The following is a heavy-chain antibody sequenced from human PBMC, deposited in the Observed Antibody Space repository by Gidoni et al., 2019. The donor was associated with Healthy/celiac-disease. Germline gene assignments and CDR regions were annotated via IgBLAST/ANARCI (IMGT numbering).Heavy chain of an antibody. V-gene: IGHV3-23*01. CDR3: AKDTSIAAAGTFDY. D-gene: IGHD6-13*01. J-gene: IGHJ4*02. CDR2: IGGSGGRT. Sequence: EVQLLESGGGLVEPGGSLRLSCAASGVTFSSYAMGWVSQAPGTGLECVSAIGGSGGRTYYAVSVKGRFTISRDNSKNTLYLQMTSLRAEDTAVYYCAKDTSIAAAGTFDYWGQGTLVTVSS. CDR1: GVTFSSYA.